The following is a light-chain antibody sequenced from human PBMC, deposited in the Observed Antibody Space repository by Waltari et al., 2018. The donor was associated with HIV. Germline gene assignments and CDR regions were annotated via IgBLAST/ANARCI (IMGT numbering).Light chain of an antibody. CDR3: QQYNTSEGT. V-gene: IGKV1-5*03. CDR1: PNIDRS. CDR2: KAS. Sequence: DIQMTQSPSTLSASFGDRFTITCPSTPNIDRSLAWYQQNPGKAPNLLIYKASTLQSGVPSRFSGSGSGTEFTLTIISLQPDDFATFYCQQYNTSEGTFGQGTKVDVK. J-gene: IGKJ1*01.